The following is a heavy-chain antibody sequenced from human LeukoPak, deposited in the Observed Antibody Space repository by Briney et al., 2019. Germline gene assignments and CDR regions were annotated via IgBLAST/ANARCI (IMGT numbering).Heavy chain of an antibody. J-gene: IGHJ6*02. CDR3: ASGPRPPSSIYYYYGMDV. D-gene: IGHD3-3*02. V-gene: IGHV4-59*08. CDR2: IYYSGST. CDR1: GGSISSYY. Sequence: PSETLSLTCTVSGGSISSYYWSWIRQPPGKGLEWIGYIYYSGSTNYNPSLKSRVTISVDTSKNQFSLKLSSVTAADTAVYYCASGPRPPSSIYYYYGMDVWGQGTTVTVSS.